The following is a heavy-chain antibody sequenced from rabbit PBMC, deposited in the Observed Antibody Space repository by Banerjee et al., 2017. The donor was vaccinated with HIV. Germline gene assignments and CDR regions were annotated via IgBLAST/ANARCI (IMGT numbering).Heavy chain of an antibody. J-gene: IGHJ4*01. CDR1: GFSFNDDYV. V-gene: IGHV1S45*01. Sequence: QEQLVESGGDLVKPEGSLTLPCTVSGFSFNDDYVACWVRQAPGKGLKWIACINTWSNSPVYASWARGRFSMYKASSTTVTLQMTSLTAADTATYFRARDLAGVIGWNFYLRGPGTLVTVS. CDR3: ARDLAGVIGWNFYL. D-gene: IGHD4-1*01. CDR2: INTWSNSP.